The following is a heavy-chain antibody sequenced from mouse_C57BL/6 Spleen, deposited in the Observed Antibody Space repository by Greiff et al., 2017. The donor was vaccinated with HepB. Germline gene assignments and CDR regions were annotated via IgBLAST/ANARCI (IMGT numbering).Heavy chain of an antibody. D-gene: IGHD1-1*01. J-gene: IGHJ2*01. Sequence: VQRVESGAELVKPGASVKLSCKASGYTFTSYWMHWVKQRPGQGLEWIGMIHPNSGSTNYNEKFKSKATLTVDKSSSTAYMQLSSLTSEDSAVYYCARYYGNYWGQGTTLTVSS. CDR3: ARYYGNY. CDR2: IHPNSGST. CDR1: GYTFTSYW. V-gene: IGHV1-64*01.